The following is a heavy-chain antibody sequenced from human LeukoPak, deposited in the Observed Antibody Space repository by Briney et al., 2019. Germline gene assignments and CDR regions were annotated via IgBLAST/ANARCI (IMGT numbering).Heavy chain of an antibody. D-gene: IGHD3-16*02. J-gene: IGHJ4*02. Sequence: PGGSLRLSCAASGFTFSSYAMHWVRQAPGKGLEWVAVISYDGSNKYYADSVKGRFTIFRDNSKNTLYLQMNSLRAEDTAVYYCARALGELSFYYFDYWGQGTLVTVSS. CDR1: GFTFSSYA. V-gene: IGHV3-30*04. CDR2: ISYDGSNK. CDR3: ARALGELSFYYFDY.